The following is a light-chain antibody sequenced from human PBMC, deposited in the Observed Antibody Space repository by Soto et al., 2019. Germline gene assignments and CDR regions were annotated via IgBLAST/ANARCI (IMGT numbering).Light chain of an antibody. CDR3: QQSYSSPPT. CDR1: QIISRW. CDR2: DAS. V-gene: IGKV1-5*01. Sequence: DIQMTQSPSTLSASVVYRVSITCLASQIISRWLAWYQQKPGKAPKVLIWDASSLQRGVPSRFSGSGSGPDFTLTISSLQPEDFATYYCQQSYSSPPTFGQGTKVDI. J-gene: IGKJ1*01.